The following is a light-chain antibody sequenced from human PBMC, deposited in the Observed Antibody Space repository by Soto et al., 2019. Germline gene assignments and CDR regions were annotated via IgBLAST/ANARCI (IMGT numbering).Light chain of an antibody. Sequence: EIVLTQSPGFLSLSPGERATLSCRASQSVDSSFFAWYQQKPGQAPMLLIYGASKRATGIPDRVRGSGSGTDFTLTISRLEPEDFAVYYCQQYVSSVTFGQGTKVEIK. J-gene: IGKJ1*01. CDR3: QQYVSSVT. CDR1: QSVDSSF. CDR2: GAS. V-gene: IGKV3-20*01.